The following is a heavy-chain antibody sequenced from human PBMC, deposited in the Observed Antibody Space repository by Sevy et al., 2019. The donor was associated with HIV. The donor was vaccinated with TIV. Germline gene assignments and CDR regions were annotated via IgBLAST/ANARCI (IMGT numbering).Heavy chain of an antibody. D-gene: IGHD3-3*01. Sequence: GGSLRLSCAASGFGFSDYGMHWVRQAPGKGLEWVSLIRFDGSMKYIADSVKGRFTISRDKVKDTLYMQMNSLRPEDTAVYYCAKDHYDYRTGYYGYYGMDVWGQGTTVTVSS. J-gene: IGHJ6*02. V-gene: IGHV3-30*02. CDR3: AKDHYDYRTGYYGYYGMDV. CDR1: GFGFSDYG. CDR2: IRFDGSMK.